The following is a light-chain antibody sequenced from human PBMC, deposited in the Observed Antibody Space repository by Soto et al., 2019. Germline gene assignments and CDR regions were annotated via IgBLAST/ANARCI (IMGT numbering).Light chain of an antibody. V-gene: IGKV1-5*01. CDR1: QSISNW. CDR2: DAF. Sequence: DIQMTQSPSTLSASVGDRVTITCRASQSISNWLAWYQQKPGKAPKLLIYDAFSLESGVPSRFSGTGSGTEFTLTISSLQPDDLATYFCQQYHTVPYTFGQGTKLEIK. CDR3: QQYHTVPYT. J-gene: IGKJ2*01.